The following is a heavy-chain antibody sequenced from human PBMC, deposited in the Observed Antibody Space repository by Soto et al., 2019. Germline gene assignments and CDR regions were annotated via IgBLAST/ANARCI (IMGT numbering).Heavy chain of an antibody. CDR2: ITIRTGNV. CDR1: GFTVSSNY. CDR3: VRDRDLYRDMFHADL. V-gene: IGHV3-48*02. Sequence: GSLRLSCAASGFTVSSNYMSWVRQAPVKGLEWLAYITIRTGNVRYADSVRGRFTISADIAENSVILQMNTLRDEDSAVYFCVRDRDLYRDMFHADLWGQGTLVTVSS. D-gene: IGHD3-10*02. J-gene: IGHJ4*01.